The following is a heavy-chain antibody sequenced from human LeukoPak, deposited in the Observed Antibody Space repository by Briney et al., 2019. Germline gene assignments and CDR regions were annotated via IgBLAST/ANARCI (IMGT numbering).Heavy chain of an antibody. J-gene: IGHJ4*02. CDR1: GFTFSNAW. D-gene: IGHD3-10*01. V-gene: IGHV3-15*01. Sequence: GGSLRLSCAASGFTFSNAWTSWVRQHPGKGLEWVGRIKSKTDGGTTDYAAPVKGRFTISRDDSKNTLYVQMNSLKTEDTAVYYCTTGPYDYGSGTYYHWGQGTLVTVSS. CDR2: IKSKTDGGTT. CDR3: TTGPYDYGSGTYYH.